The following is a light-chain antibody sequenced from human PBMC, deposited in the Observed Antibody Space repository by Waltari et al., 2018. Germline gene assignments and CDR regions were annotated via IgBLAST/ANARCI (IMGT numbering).Light chain of an antibody. CDR3: QKYERLPAT. CDR1: QSVDRS. Sequence: EIVLTPSPGPLSLSPGERATLSCRASQSVDRSLAWYLQKPGQAPRLLMYDASSRATGIPDRFSGSGSGTDFSLTISRLEPEDVAVYYCQKYERLPATFGQGTKVEIK. V-gene: IGKV3-20*01. CDR2: DAS. J-gene: IGKJ1*01.